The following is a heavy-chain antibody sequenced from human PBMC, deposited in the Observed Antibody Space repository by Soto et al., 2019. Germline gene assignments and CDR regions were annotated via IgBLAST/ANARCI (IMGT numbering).Heavy chain of an antibody. J-gene: IGHJ6*02. V-gene: IGHV1-2*04. CDR2: INPNSGGT. D-gene: IGHD3-16*01. CDR3: ARGAWDYYYGMDV. CDR1: GYTFTGDY. Sequence: ASVKVSCKASGYTFTGDYMHWGRRAPGQGLEWMGWINPNSGGTNYAQKFQGWVTMTRDTSISTAYMELSRLRSDDTAVYYCARGAWDYYYGMDVWGQGTTVTVSS.